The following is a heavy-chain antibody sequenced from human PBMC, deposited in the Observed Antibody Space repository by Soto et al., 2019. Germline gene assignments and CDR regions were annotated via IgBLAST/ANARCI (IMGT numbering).Heavy chain of an antibody. Sequence: HPGGSLRLSCAASGFSFSDYYMDWVRQAPGKGLEWVSAISGSGGSTYYADSVKGRFTISRDNSKNTLYLQMNSLRAEDTAVYYCAKDSLLVGIAAAGRYYYYYYGMDVWGQGTTVTAP. V-gene: IGHV3-23*01. CDR1: GFSFSDYY. J-gene: IGHJ6*02. CDR2: ISGSGGST. D-gene: IGHD6-13*01. CDR3: AKDSLLVGIAAAGRYYYYYYGMDV.